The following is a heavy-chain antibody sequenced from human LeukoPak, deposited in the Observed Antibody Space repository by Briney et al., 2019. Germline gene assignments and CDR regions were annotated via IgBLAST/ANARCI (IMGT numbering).Heavy chain of an antibody. J-gene: IGHJ5*02. CDR3: ARWGSYYDSSGYTERWFDP. CDR1: GGSISSSSYS. V-gene: IGHV4-39*07. D-gene: IGHD3-22*01. Sequence: PSETLSLTCTVSGGSISSSSYSWGWIRQPPGKGLERIGSIYYSGSTYYNPSLKSRVTISVDTSKNQFSLKLSSVTAADTAVYYCARWGSYYDSSGYTERWFDPWGQGTLVTVSS. CDR2: IYYSGST.